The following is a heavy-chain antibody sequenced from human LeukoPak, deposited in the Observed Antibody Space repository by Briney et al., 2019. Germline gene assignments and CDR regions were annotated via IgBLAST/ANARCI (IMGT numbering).Heavy chain of an antibody. CDR1: EFTFSSYW. V-gene: IGHV4-34*01. Sequence: PGGSLRLSCAASEFTFSSYWMSWIRQPPGKGLEWIGEINHSGSTNYNPSLKSRVTISVDTSKNQFSLKLSSVTAADTAVYYCARGLPARRGDVWGSYRYLPEGNWFDPWGQGTLVTVSS. CDR3: ARGLPARRGDVWGSYRYLPEGNWFDP. J-gene: IGHJ5*02. CDR2: INHSGST. D-gene: IGHD3-16*02.